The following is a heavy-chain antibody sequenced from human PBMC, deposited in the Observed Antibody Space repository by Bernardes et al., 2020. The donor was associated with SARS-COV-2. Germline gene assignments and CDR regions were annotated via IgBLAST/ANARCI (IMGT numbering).Heavy chain of an antibody. D-gene: IGHD3-10*01. CDR3: ARRFKYYSLDGMDV. CDR2: IYYSGST. J-gene: IGHJ6*02. Sequence: SETLSLTCTVSGGSISSSSYYWGWIRQPPGKGLEWIGSIYYSGSTYYNPSLKSRVTISVDTSKNQFSLKLSSVTAADTAVYYCARRFKYYSLDGMDVWGQGTTVTVSS. V-gene: IGHV4-39*01. CDR1: GGSISSSSYY.